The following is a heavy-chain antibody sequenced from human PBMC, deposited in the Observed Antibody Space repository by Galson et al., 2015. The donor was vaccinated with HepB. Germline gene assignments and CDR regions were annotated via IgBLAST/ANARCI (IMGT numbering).Heavy chain of an antibody. CDR1: GFTFSGSA. J-gene: IGHJ4*02. V-gene: IGHV3-73*01. Sequence: SLRLSCAASGFTFSGSAMHWVRQASGKGLEWVGRIRSKANSYATAYAASVKGRFTISRDDSKNTAYLQMNSLKTEDTAVYYCTSPLATYIAVAGSGDYWGQGTLVTVSS. D-gene: IGHD6-19*01. CDR3: TSPLATYIAVAGSGDY. CDR2: IRSKANSYAT.